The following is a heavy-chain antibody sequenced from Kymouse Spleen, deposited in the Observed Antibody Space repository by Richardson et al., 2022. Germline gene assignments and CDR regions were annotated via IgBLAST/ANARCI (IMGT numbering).Heavy chain of an antibody. J-gene: IGHJ5*02. D-gene: IGHD6-19*01. CDR2: IRSKANSYAT. CDR1: GFTFSGSA. CDR3: TRCIAVAGTDWFDP. Sequence: EVQLVESGGGLVQPGGSLKLSCAASGFTFSGSAMHWVRQASGKGLEWVGRIRSKANSYATAYAASVKGRFTISRDDSKNTAYLQMNSLKTEDTAVYYCTRCIAVAGTDWFDPWGQGTLVTVSS. V-gene: IGHV3-73*02.